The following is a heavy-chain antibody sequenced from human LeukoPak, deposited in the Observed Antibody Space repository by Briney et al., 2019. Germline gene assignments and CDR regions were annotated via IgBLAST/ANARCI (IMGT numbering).Heavy chain of an antibody. Sequence: TLSLTCTVSGGSISSGGYYWSWIRQHPGKGLEWIGYIYYSGSTYYNPSLKSRVTISVDTSKNQFSLKLSSVTAADTAVYYCARDRIQSGAFDIWGQGTMVTVSS. V-gene: IGHV4-31*03. D-gene: IGHD3-10*01. CDR1: GGSISSGGYY. CDR3: ARDRIQSGAFDI. CDR2: IYYSGST. J-gene: IGHJ3*02.